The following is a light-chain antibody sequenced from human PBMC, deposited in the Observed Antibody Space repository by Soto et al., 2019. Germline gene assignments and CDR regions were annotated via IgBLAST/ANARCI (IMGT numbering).Light chain of an antibody. CDR2: KAS. J-gene: IGKJ5*01. CDR3: LQDYNYPIT. CDR1: QSISSW. V-gene: IGKV1-5*03. Sequence: DIQMTQSPSTLSASVGDKVTITCRASQSISSWLAWYQQKPGKAPKLLIYKASSLESGVPSRFSGSGSGTEFTLTISSLQPEDFATYYCLQDYNYPITFGQGTRLEI.